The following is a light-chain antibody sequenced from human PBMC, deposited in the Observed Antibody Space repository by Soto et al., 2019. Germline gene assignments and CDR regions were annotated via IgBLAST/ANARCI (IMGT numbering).Light chain of an antibody. Sequence: EIVLTQSPATLSLSPGERATLSCRASQSISSSYLAWYQQKPGQAPRLLIYAASSRATGIPDRFSGSGSGTDFTLTISRLEPEDCAVYYCQQYGSSPPFTFGQGTRLEI. J-gene: IGKJ5*01. CDR3: QQYGSSPPFT. CDR1: QSISSSY. V-gene: IGKV3-20*01. CDR2: AAS.